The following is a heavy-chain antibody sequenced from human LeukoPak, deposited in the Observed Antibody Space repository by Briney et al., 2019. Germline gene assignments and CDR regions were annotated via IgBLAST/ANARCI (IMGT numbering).Heavy chain of an antibody. CDR1: AYKFSGYW. V-gene: IGHV5-51*01. J-gene: IGHJ4*02. Sequence: GESLKISCKGSAYKFSGYWIGWVRQMPGKGLEWMGIIYPGDSDTRYSPSFQGQVTISADNSISTAYLQWSSLKASDTAMYYCARLYGDYGPIDSWGQGTLVTVSS. CDR3: ARLYGDYGPIDS. CDR2: IYPGDSDT. D-gene: IGHD4-17*01.